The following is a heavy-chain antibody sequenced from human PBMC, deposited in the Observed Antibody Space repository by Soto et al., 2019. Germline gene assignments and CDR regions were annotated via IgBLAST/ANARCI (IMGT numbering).Heavy chain of an antibody. Sequence: ASVKVSCKASGYTFTSYDINWVRQATGQGLEWMGWMNPNSGNTGYAQKFQGRVTMTRNTSISTAYMELSSLRSEDTAVYYCARGVGIAARRGYYYYYMDVWGKGTTVTVS. V-gene: IGHV1-8*01. J-gene: IGHJ6*03. CDR2: MNPNSGNT. CDR1: GYTFTSYD. CDR3: ARGVGIAARRGYYYYYMDV. D-gene: IGHD6-6*01.